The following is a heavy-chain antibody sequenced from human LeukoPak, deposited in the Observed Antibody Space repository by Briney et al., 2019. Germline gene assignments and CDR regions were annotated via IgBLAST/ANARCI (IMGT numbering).Heavy chain of an antibody. CDR1: GGSLSSSSYY. Sequence: PSETLSLTCTVSGGSLSSSSYYWGWIRQPPGKGLEWIESIYYSGSTYYNPSLKSRVAIPVDTCKNQFSLELTSVTAEDTVVYYRARDITVPAYCSGGICYLNWFDPWGQGTLVTVSS. CDR3: ARDITVPAYCSGGICYLNWFDP. V-gene: IGHV4-39*07. D-gene: IGHD2-15*01. CDR2: IYYSGST. J-gene: IGHJ5*02.